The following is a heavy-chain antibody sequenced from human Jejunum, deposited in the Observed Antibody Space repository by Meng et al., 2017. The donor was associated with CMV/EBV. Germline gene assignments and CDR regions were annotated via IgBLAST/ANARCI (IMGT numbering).Heavy chain of an antibody. CDR3: ATRIPECGGYYYGVFDY. D-gene: IGHD3-22*01. CDR2: IYYSVGT. V-gene: IGHV4-30-4*08. Sequence: LRSRRRLVQASPTLSLPSAVCCVTISSGDYVWSWIRQPAGKVREWIGYIYYSVGTYYNPCLKSRVPISVDMSKNQSSLKLNSVTAADTAVNSCATRIPECGGYYYGVFDYWGQGTLVTVSS. CDR1: CVTISSGDYV. J-gene: IGHJ4*02.